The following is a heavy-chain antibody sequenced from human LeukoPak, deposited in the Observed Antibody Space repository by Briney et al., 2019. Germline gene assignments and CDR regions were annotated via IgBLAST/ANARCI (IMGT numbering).Heavy chain of an antibody. CDR3: ARDRGYTQDY. Sequence: GGSLRLSCAASGFTFSTYWMHWVRQAPGKGLVWVSHIRTDGSTATYADSVKGRFTISRDNAKNTLYLQMNSLRAEDTAVYYCARDRGYTQDYWGQGTLVTVSS. V-gene: IGHV3-74*01. D-gene: IGHD5-12*01. CDR2: IRTDGSTA. CDR1: GFTFSTYW. J-gene: IGHJ4*02.